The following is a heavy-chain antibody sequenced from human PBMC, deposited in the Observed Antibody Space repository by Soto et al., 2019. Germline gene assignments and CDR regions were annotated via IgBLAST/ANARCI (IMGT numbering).Heavy chain of an antibody. CDR1: GGSISSSTYY. Sequence: QLQLQESGPGLVKPSETLSLTCTVSGGSISSSTYYWGWIRQPPGKGLEWIGMIYYSGSAYYNPSLKSRVTISIDTSKNQFSLRLSSVTAADTAVYYCARHGVDYGDYASYYYYGMDVWGLGTTVTVSS. CDR2: IYYSGSA. J-gene: IGHJ6*02. D-gene: IGHD4-17*01. V-gene: IGHV4-39*01. CDR3: ARHGVDYGDYASYYYYGMDV.